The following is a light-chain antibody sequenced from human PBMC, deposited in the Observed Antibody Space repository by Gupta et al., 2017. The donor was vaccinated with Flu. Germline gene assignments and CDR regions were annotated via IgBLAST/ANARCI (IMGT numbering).Light chain of an antibody. V-gene: IGLV2-14*01. CDR2: EVT. J-gene: IGLJ3*02. CDR3: IAFTTSDTWV. CDR1: SDVGVSNR. Sequence: SDVGVSNRVSWYQQHPGKAPKLMIFEVTRRPSGVSDRFSGSRSANTASLTISGLLPEDEADYYCIAFTTSDTWVFGGGTKLTVL.